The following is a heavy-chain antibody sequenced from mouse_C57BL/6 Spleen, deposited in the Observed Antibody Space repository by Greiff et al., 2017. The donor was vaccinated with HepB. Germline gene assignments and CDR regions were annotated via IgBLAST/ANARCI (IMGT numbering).Heavy chain of an antibody. D-gene: IGHD1-1*01. J-gene: IGHJ4*01. Sequence: VNLVESGPELVKPGASVKISCKASGYAFSSSWMNWVKQRPGKGLEWIGRIYPGDGDTNYNGKFKGKATLTADKSSSTAYMQLSSLTSEDSAVYWCARTPPTVVADYYAMDYWGQGTSVTVSS. CDR1: GYAFSSSW. CDR2: IYPGDGDT. V-gene: IGHV1-82*01. CDR3: ARTPPTVVADYYAMDY.